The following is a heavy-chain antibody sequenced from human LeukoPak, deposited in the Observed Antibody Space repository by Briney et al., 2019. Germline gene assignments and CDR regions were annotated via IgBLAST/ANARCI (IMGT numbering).Heavy chain of an antibody. V-gene: IGHV3-23*01. D-gene: IGHD2/OR15-2a*01. CDR2: ISGSGGST. CDR3: LKGSIVHHDAKTTLDY. Sequence: RGSLRLSCAASGFILRSYAMSWVRQAPGKGLEWVSAISGSGGSTYYADSVRGRFTISRDNSKNTLYVQMNSLRVEDTAVYYSLKGSIVHHDAKTTLDYWGQGTLVTVSS. CDR1: GFILRSYA. J-gene: IGHJ4*02.